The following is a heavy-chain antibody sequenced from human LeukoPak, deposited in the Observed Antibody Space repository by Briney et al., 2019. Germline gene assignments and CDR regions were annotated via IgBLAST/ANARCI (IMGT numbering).Heavy chain of an antibody. D-gene: IGHD1-20*01. CDR1: GYTFTSYY. V-gene: IGHV1-46*01. Sequence: ASVSASRKASGYTFTSYYMHWVRQAPGQGLEWMGIINPSGGSTSYAQKFQGRVTMTRDTSTSTVYMELSSLRSEDTAVYYCARDNISGGGAFHLWPEGPIVTVSS. J-gene: IGHJ3*01. CDR2: INPSGGST. CDR3: ARDNISGGGAFHL.